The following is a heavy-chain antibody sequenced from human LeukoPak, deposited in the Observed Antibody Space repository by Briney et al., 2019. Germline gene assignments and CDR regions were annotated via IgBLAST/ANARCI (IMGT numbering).Heavy chain of an antibody. V-gene: IGHV4-59*01. Sequence: SETLSLTCTVSGGSINSYYWSWIRQPPGRGLEWIGSIHYSGSTSYNPSLRSRVTISVDKSKNQFFLKLSSVTATDTAVYYCARRVHSSSWHVWYYYYYMDVWGKGTTVTVSS. CDR2: IHYSGST. J-gene: IGHJ6*03. CDR1: GGSINSYY. CDR3: ARRVHSSSWHVWYYYYYMDV. D-gene: IGHD6-13*01.